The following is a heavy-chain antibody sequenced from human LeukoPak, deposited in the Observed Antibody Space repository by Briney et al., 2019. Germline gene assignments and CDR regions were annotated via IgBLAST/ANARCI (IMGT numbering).Heavy chain of an antibody. Sequence: SETLSLTCAVYGGSFSGYYWSWIRQPPGKVLEWIGEINHSGSTNYNPSLKSRVTISVDTSKDRFSLKLSSVTAADTAVYYCARGDLRLRYLFLWGQGTLVTVSS. CDR2: INHSGST. CDR3: ARGDLRLRYLFL. D-gene: IGHD3-9*01. J-gene: IGHJ4*02. CDR1: GGSFSGYY. V-gene: IGHV4-34*01.